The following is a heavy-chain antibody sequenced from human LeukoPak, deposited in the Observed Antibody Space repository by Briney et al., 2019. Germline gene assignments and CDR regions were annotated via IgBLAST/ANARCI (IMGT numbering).Heavy chain of an antibody. J-gene: IGHJ4*02. CDR2: ISGSGGST. Sequence: GGSLRLSCAASGFTFSSYAMSWVRQAPGKGLEWVSAISGSGGSTYYADSVKGRFTISRDNSKNTLYLQLNYLRPEDTALYFCASQDPGITVPGRSLPVDYWGQGTLVTVSS. D-gene: IGHD6-19*01. CDR3: ASQDPGITVPGRSLPVDY. V-gene: IGHV3-23*01. CDR1: GFTFSSYA.